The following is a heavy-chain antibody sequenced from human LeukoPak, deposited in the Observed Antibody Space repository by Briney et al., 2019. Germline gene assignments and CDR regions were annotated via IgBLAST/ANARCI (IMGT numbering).Heavy chain of an antibody. Sequence: GGSLRLSCAASGLTFSSYAMSWVRQAPGKGLEWVSGISGSGGSTYYADSVKGRFTISRDNSKNTLYLQMNSLRAEDAAVYYCAKDRMIVVVIDKAFDYWGQGTLVTVSS. V-gene: IGHV3-23*01. CDR1: GLTFSSYA. J-gene: IGHJ4*02. CDR3: AKDRMIVVVIDKAFDY. D-gene: IGHD3-22*01. CDR2: ISGSGGST.